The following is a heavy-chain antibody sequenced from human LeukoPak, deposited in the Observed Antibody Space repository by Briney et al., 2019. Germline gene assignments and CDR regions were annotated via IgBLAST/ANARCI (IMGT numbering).Heavy chain of an antibody. CDR1: GYTFPSYF. Sequence: EASVKVSCKASGYTFPSYFMHWVRQAPGQGLEWMGIINPTGGSTTYAQKFQGRVTMTRDTFTSTVYMELSSLRSDDTAVYYCARTAARRFDYWGQGTLVTVSS. D-gene: IGHD6-6*01. CDR2: INPTGGST. V-gene: IGHV1-46*01. CDR3: ARTAARRFDY. J-gene: IGHJ4*02.